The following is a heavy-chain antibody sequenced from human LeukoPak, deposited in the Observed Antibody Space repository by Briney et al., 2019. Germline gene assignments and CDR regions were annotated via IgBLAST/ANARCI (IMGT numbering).Heavy chain of an antibody. D-gene: IGHD1-14*01. V-gene: IGHV3-48*03. CDR2: MSGTGSAI. CDR1: GFTFSSNE. CDR3: ARVQGGGFRTADY. J-gene: IGHJ4*02. Sequence: GGSLRLSCAASGFTFSSNEMNWVRQAPGKGLEWVSYMSGTGSAIFYADSVRGRFTISRDNSKNTLFLQMNSLRGEDTAMYYCARVQGGGFRTADYWGQGTLVTVSS.